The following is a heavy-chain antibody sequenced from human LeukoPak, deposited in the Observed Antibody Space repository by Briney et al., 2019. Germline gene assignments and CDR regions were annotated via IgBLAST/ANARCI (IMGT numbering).Heavy chain of an antibody. CDR3: AREGYSSGWYAY. D-gene: IGHD6-19*01. V-gene: IGHV4-59*01. J-gene: IGHJ4*02. Sequence: SETLSLTRTVPGGSISSYYWSWIRQPPGKGLEWIGYIYYSGSTNYNPSLKSRVTISVDTSKTQFSLKLSSVTAADTAVYYCAREGYSSGWYAYWGQGTLVTVSS. CDR2: IYYSGST. CDR1: GGSISSYY.